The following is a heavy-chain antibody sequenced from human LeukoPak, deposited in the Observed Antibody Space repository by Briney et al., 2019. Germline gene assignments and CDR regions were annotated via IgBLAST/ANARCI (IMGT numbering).Heavy chain of an antibody. J-gene: IGHJ4*02. D-gene: IGHD4-11*01. Sequence: GGSLRLSCAASGFTFSSYSMNWVRQAPGKGLEWVSSISSSSYIYYADSVKGRFTISRDNAKNSLYLQMNSLRAEDTAVYYCARARTTATTTPLHWGQGTLVTVSS. CDR3: ARARTTATTTPLH. V-gene: IGHV3-21*01. CDR2: ISSSSYI. CDR1: GFTFSSYS.